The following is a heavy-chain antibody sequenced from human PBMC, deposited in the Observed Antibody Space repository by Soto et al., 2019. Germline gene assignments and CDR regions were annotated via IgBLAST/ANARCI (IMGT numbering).Heavy chain of an antibody. D-gene: IGHD6-13*01. V-gene: IGHV1-2*02. CDR2: INPDSGDR. J-gene: IGHJ5*02. CDR1: GDTFSGYY. CDR3: VTGYSSRWYWFDP. Sequence: QVQLVQSGAEVKKPGAEVKVSCKASGDTFSGYYMHWVRQAPGQGLEWMGWINPDSGDRNYAQKFQGRVSLTRDTSISTAYMDLSSLRSDDTAVYYCVTGYSSRWYWFDPWGQGTLVTVSS.